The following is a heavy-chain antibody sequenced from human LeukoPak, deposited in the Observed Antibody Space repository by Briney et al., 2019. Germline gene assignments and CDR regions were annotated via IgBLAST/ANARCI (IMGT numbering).Heavy chain of an antibody. Sequence: HPGGSLRLSCAATGFTFSNYAIHWGRQAPGKGLEWVAFISDDGSRQHYADSVKGRFTISRDNSKNTLNLQMNSLRAEDTAVYYCVKDRTGTYTLDYWGQGTLVTVS. J-gene: IGHJ4*02. CDR3: VKDRTGTYTLDY. V-gene: IGHV3-30-3*01. D-gene: IGHD3-10*01. CDR2: ISDDGSRQ. CDR1: GFTFSNYA.